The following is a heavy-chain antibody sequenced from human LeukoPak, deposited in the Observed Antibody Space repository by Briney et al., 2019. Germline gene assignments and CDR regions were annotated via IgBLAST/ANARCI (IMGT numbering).Heavy chain of an antibody. D-gene: IGHD6-6*01. J-gene: IGHJ4*02. V-gene: IGHV4-59*08. CDR1: GGSFSAYY. CDR3: ATIAGSSSY. Sequence: SETLSLTCTVSGGSFSAYYWTWFRQPPGKELEWIGYIYYTGSTDCNPSLKSRVTISVDTSNYQFSLKLSSVTAADTAVYYCATIAGSSSYWGQGTLVTVSS. CDR2: IYYTGST.